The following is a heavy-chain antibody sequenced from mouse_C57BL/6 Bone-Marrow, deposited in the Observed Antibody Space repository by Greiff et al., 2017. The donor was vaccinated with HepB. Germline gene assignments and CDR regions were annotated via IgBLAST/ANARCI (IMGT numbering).Heavy chain of an antibody. J-gene: IGHJ2*01. V-gene: IGHV5-4*01. CDR2: ISDGGSYT. Sequence: EVLVVESGGGLVKPGGSLKLSCAASGFTFSSYAMSWVRQTPEKRLEWVATISDGGSYTYYPDNVKGRFTISRDNDKNNLYLQMNHLKSEDTAMYYCARVHRITTDFDYWGQGATLTVSS. CDR3: ARVHRITTDFDY. CDR1: GFTFSSYA. D-gene: IGHD2-4*01.